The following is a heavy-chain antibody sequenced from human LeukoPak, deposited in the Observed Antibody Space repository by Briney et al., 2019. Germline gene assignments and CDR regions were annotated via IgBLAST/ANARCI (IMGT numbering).Heavy chain of an antibody. CDR1: GFTFSSYW. Sequence: GSLRLSCAASGFTFSSYWMSWVRQAPGKGLEWVANIKQDGSEKYSVDSVKGRFTISRDNAKNSLYLQMNSLRAEDTAVYYCARDVDDRYYYYYYMDVWGKGTTVTVSS. D-gene: IGHD1-1*01. V-gene: IGHV3-7*01. J-gene: IGHJ6*03. CDR2: IKQDGSEK. CDR3: ARDVDDRYYYYYYMDV.